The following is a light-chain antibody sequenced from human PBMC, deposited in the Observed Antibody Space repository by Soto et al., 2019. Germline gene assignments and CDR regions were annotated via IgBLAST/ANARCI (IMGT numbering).Light chain of an antibody. J-gene: IGLJ1*01. CDR1: SSDVGGYNY. CDR3: SSYTSSSLYV. CDR2: DVS. Sequence: QSALTQPASVSGSPGQSITISCTGTSSDVGGYNYVSWYQQLPGKAPKLMIYDVSDRPSGVSNCFSGSKSGNTASLTISGLQAEDEADYYCSSYTSSSLYVFGTGTKLTVL. V-gene: IGLV2-14*01.